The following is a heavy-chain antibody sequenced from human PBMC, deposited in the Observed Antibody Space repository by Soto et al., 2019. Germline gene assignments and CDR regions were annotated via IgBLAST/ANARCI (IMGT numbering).Heavy chain of an antibody. Sequence: PSETLSLTCTVSGGSISSYYWSWIRQPPGKGLEWIGYIYYSGITDYNPSLKSRVTISVDTPKSQFSLKLSSVTAADTAVYYCARGGGVYYFDYWGQGTLVTVSS. CDR2: IYYSGIT. CDR1: GGSISSYY. V-gene: IGHV4-59*01. D-gene: IGHD2-8*02. CDR3: ARGGGVYYFDY. J-gene: IGHJ4*02.